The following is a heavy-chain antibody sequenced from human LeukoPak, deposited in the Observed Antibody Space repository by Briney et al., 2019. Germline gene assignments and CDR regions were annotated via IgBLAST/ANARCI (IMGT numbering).Heavy chain of an antibody. V-gene: IGHV3-7*01. Sequence: GGSLRLSCAASGFTFSTFWVNWVRQTPGKGLEWVASIKQDGSEKYYVDSVKGRFTISRDNAKNSLYLQMNSLRDEDTAVYYCARSSGWIIDFWGQGTLVTVSS. CDR3: ARSSGWIIDF. CDR2: IKQDGSEK. D-gene: IGHD6-19*01. CDR1: GFTFSTFW. J-gene: IGHJ4*02.